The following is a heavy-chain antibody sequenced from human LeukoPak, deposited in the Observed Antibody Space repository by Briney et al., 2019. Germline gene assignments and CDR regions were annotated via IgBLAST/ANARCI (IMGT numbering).Heavy chain of an antibody. CDR1: GGSISSYY. CDR3: ARVRGGSSFKTPNYFDY. Sequence: SETLSLTCTVSGGSISSYYWSWIRQPAGEGLEWIGRIYTSGSTNYNPSLKSRVTMSVDTSKNQFSLKLSSVTAADTAVYYCARVRGGSSFKTPNYFDYWGQGTLVTVSS. V-gene: IGHV4-4*07. CDR2: IYTSGST. J-gene: IGHJ4*02. D-gene: IGHD1-26*01.